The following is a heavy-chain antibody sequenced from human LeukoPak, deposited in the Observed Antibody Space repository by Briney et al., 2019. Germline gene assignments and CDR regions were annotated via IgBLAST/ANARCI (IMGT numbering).Heavy chain of an antibody. J-gene: IGHJ5*02. V-gene: IGHV1-69*02. D-gene: IGHD2-2*01. Sequence: SVKVSCKASRDTFSSYTISWVRQAPGQGLEWMGRIIPILGIANYAQKFQGRVTITADKSTSTAYMELSGLRSEDTAVYYCARAIVVVPAAMGWFDPWGQGTLVTVSS. CDR3: ARAIVVVPAAMGWFDP. CDR1: RDTFSSYT. CDR2: IIPILGIA.